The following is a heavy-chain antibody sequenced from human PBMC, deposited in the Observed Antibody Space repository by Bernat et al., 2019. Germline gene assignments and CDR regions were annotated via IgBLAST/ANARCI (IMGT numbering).Heavy chain of an antibody. CDR1: GFTFSNAW. J-gene: IGHJ4*02. CDR2: IKSKSYGGTT. D-gene: IGHD2-2*01. Sequence: EAQLVESGGDLVKPGGSLRLSCAASGFTFSNAWMSWVRQAPGKGLEWLGRIKSKSYGGTTDYAAPVKGRFTISRDDSANTLYLQMNGLEPDDTAVYYCTHSQVGGHATACYAGDSWGQGTLVTVSS. V-gene: IGHV3-15*01. CDR3: THSQVGGHATACYAGDS.